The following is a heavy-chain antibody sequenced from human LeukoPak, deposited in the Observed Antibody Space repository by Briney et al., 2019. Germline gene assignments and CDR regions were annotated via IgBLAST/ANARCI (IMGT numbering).Heavy chain of an antibody. V-gene: IGHV3-30*18. J-gene: IGHJ4*02. CDR3: AKDTEEILFQFDY. D-gene: IGHD2-15*01. CDR1: GFTFSSYV. CDR2: ISYDGSNK. Sequence: GALRLSCAASGFTFSSYVMHWVRQAPGKGLEWVAVISYDGSNKYYADSVKGRFTISRDNSKNTLYLQMNSLRAEDTAVYYCAKDTEEILFQFDYWGQGTLVTVSS.